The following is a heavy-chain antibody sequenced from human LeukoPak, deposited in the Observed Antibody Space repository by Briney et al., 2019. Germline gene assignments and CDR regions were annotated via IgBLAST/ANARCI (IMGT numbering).Heavy chain of an antibody. D-gene: IGHD1-20*01. CDR3: ARDITGVSSDAFDI. CDR1: GGSISSYY. V-gene: IGHV4-59*01. CDR2: IYYSGST. J-gene: IGHJ3*02. Sequence: SETLSLTCTVSGGSISSYYWSWIRQPPGKGLEWIGYIYYSGSTNYNPSLESRVTISVDTSKNQFSLKLSSVTAADTAVYYCARDITGVSSDAFDIWGQGTMVTVSS.